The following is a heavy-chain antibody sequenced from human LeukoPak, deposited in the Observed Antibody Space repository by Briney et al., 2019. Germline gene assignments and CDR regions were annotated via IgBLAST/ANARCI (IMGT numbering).Heavy chain of an antibody. CDR1: VGAISSYY. Sequence: PLETLSLTCAVSVGAISSYYWSWIRGSPGPGVECIEYIYYSANTNNTPSLTTLDTISINTSKNHISLKLRSVSAADTAVYYWSRASTLSSPNFDYWGQGTLVTVSS. CDR3: SRASTLSSPNFDY. CDR2: IYYSANT. J-gene: IGHJ4*02. D-gene: IGHD6-6*01. V-gene: IGHV4-59*01.